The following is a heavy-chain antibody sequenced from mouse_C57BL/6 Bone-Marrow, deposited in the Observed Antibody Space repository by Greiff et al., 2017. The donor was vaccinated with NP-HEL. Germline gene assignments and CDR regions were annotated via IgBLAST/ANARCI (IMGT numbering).Heavy chain of an antibody. CDR1: GYTFTSYG. J-gene: IGHJ3*01. CDR3: ARSRGTGVAY. D-gene: IGHD3-1*01. CDR2: IYPRSGNT. Sequence: VKLMESGAELARPGASVKLSCKASGYTFTSYGISWVKQRTGQGLEWIGAIYPRSGNTYYNAKFKGTATLTADKYSSTAYMELRSLTSEDSAVYFCARSRGTGVAYGGQGTVVTVSA. V-gene: IGHV1-81*01.